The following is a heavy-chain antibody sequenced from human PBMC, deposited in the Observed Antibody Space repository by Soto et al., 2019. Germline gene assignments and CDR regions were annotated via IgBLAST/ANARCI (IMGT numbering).Heavy chain of an antibody. CDR2: IYTSGST. CDR1: GGSISSYY. D-gene: IGHD5-12*01. V-gene: IGHV4-4*07. CDR3: ARDGVEGMATSYYYYYGMDV. J-gene: IGHJ6*02. Sequence: SETLSLTCTVSGGSISSYYWSWIRQPAGKGLEWIGRIYTSGSTNYNPSLKSRVTMSADTSKNQFSLKLSSVTAADTAVYYCARDGVEGMATSYYYYYGMDVWGQGTTVTVSS.